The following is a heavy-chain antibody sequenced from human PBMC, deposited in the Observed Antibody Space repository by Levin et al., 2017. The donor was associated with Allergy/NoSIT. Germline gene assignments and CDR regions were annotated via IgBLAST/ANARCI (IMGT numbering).Heavy chain of an antibody. CDR2: ISYDGSNK. Sequence: GGSLRLSCAASGFTFSSYGMHWVRQAPGKGLEWVAVISYDGSNKYYADSVKGRFTISRDNSKNTLYLQMNSLRVEDTAVYYCAKDRVLGTAMVPNWFDPWGQGTLVTVSS. J-gene: IGHJ5*02. D-gene: IGHD5-18*01. CDR1: GFTFSSYG. V-gene: IGHV3-30*18. CDR3: AKDRVLGTAMVPNWFDP.